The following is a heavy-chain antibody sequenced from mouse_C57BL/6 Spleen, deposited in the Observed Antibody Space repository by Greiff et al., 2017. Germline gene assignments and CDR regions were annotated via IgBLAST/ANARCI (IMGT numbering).Heavy chain of an antibody. J-gene: IGHJ2*01. D-gene: IGHD2-3*01. CDR1: GYTFTSYW. CDR3: ARDDGSRFDY. CDR2: IDPSDSYT. Sequence: QVQLQQPGAELVMPGASVKLSCKASGYTFTSYWMHWVKQRPGQGLEWIGEIDPSDSYTNYNQKFKGKSTLTVDKSSSTAYMQLSSLTSEDSAVYYCARDDGSRFDYWGQGTTLTVSS. V-gene: IGHV1-69*01.